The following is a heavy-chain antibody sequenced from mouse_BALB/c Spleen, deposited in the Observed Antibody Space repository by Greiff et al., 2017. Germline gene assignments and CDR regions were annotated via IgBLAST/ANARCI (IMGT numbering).Heavy chain of an antibody. CDR3: TRGYYGSSYRFAY. CDR2: INPSNGGT. J-gene: IGHJ3*01. V-gene: IGHV1S81*02. CDR1: GYTFTSYY. D-gene: IGHD1-1*01. Sequence: QVQLQQSGAELVKRGASVKLSCKASGYTFTSYYMYWVKQRPGQGLEWIGEINPSNGGTNFNDKFKSKATLTVDKSSSTAYMQLSSLTSEDSAVYYCTRGYYGSSYRFAYWGQGTLVTVSA.